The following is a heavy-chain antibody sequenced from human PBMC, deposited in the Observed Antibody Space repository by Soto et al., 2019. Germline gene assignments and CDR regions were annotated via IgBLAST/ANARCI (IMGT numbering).Heavy chain of an antibody. D-gene: IGHD2-2*01. CDR2: ISYDGSNK. Sequence: QVQLVESGGGVVQPGRSLRLSCAASGFTFSSYAMHWVRQAPGKGLEWVAVISYDGSNKYYADSVKGRFTISRDNSKNTLYLQXXXXXXEDTAXXYCXXDRXXQLLPLRYYYYGMDVWGQGTTVTVSS. V-gene: IGHV3-30-3*01. CDR3: XXDRXXQLLPLRYYYYGMDV. CDR1: GFTFSSYA. J-gene: IGHJ6*02.